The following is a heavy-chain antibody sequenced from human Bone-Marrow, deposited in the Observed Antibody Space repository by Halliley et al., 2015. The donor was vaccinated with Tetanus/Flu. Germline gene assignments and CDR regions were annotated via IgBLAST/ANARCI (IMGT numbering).Heavy chain of an antibody. D-gene: IGHD3-3*01. Sequence: GYVFYRGATNYSPSLKSRVTISLDMSKNQFSLNLDSVIAADTATYYCARVTNFNYDYWSGFDYWGQGILVAVSS. V-gene: IGHV4-59*12. CDR2: VFYRGAT. J-gene: IGHJ4*02. CDR3: ARVTNFNYDYWSGFDY.